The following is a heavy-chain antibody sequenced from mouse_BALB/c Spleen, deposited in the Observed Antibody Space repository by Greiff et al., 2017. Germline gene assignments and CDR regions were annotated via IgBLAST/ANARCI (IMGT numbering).Heavy chain of an antibody. J-gene: IGHJ3*01. CDR1: GYTFTSYW. Sequence: QVQLQQPGAELVKPGASVKLSCKASGYTFTSYWMHWVKQRPGQGLEWIGEIDPSDSYTNYNQKFKGKATLTVDKSSSTAYMQLSSLTSEDSAVYYCARRVRRYDPWFAYWGQGTLVTVSA. CDR3: ARRVRRYDPWFAY. CDR2: IDPSDSYT. D-gene: IGHD2-14*01. V-gene: IGHV1-69*02.